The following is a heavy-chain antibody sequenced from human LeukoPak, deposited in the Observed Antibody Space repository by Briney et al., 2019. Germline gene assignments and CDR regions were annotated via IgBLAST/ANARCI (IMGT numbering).Heavy chain of an antibody. CDR1: GFTFSSYW. V-gene: IGHV3-7*01. CDR2: IKQDGSEK. J-gene: IGHJ3*02. CDR3: ARQGISSRGAFDI. D-gene: IGHD6-13*01. Sequence: GGSLRLSCAASGFTFSSYWMSWVRQAPGKGREWVANIKQDGSEKYYVDSVKGRFTISRDNAKNSLYLQMNSLRAEDTAVYYCARQGISSRGAFDIWGQGTMVTVSS.